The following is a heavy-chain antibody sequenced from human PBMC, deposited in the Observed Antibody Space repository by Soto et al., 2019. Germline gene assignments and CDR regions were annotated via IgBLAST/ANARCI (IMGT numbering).Heavy chain of an antibody. CDR3: ARVVDIVATNFDY. V-gene: IGHV4-34*01. J-gene: IGHJ4*02. CDR1: GGSFSGYY. D-gene: IGHD5-12*01. Sequence: LSLTCAVYGGSFSGYYWSWIRQPPGKGLEWIGEINHSGSTNYNPSLKSRVTISVDTSKNQFSLKLSSVTAADTAVYYCARVVDIVATNFDYWGQGTLVTVS. CDR2: INHSGST.